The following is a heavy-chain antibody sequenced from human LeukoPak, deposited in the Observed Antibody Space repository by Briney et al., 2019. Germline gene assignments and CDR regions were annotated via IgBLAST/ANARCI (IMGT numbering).Heavy chain of an antibody. CDR2: ISGSSGSI. CDR3: ARDGYGDYYFDY. D-gene: IGHD4-17*01. J-gene: IGHJ4*02. CDR1: GFTFSTYS. V-gene: IGHV3-21*06. Sequence: GGSLRLSCAASGFTFSTYSMNWVRQAPGKGLEWVSSISGSSGSISYADSVKGRFTVSRDNAKNSLYLQMSSLRAEDAAVYYCARDGYGDYYFDYWGQGTLVTVSS.